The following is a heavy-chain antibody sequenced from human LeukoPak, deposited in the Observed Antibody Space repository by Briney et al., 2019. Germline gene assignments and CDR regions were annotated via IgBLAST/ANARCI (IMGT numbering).Heavy chain of an antibody. J-gene: IGHJ5*02. V-gene: IGHV3-21*01. CDR3: ARSLRWSGNWFDP. CDR2: ISSSSSYI. Sequence: GGSLRLSCAASGFTFSSYSMNWFRQAPEKGLEWVSSISSSSSYIYYADSVRGRFTISRDNAKNSLYLQMNSLRAEDTAVYYCARSLRWSGNWFDPWGQGTLVTVS. D-gene: IGHD4-23*01. CDR1: GFTFSSYS.